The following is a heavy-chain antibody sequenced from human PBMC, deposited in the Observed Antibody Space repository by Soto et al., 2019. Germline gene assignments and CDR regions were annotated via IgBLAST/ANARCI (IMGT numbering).Heavy chain of an antibody. CDR1: GFTVSSNY. CDR3: ARDIPAAEYGMDV. Sequence: EVQLVESGGGLVQPGGSLRLSCAASGFTVSSNYMSWVRQAPGKGLEWVTVIYSGGNTYYADSVKGRFTISRYNSKNTLYLQMNSLRAEDMAVYYCARDIPAAEYGMDVWGQGTTVTVSS. J-gene: IGHJ6*02. V-gene: IGHV3-66*01. D-gene: IGHD6-13*01. CDR2: IYSGGNT.